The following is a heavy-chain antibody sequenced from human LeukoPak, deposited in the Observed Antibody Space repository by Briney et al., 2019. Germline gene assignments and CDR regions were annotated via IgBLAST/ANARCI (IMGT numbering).Heavy chain of an antibody. CDR3: VQGGHFDF. CDR1: GFSFREYW. D-gene: IGHD3-16*01. Sequence: PGGSLRLSCAASGFSFREYWMTWGPQAPGKRPEWVANINPHGSERYYVDSVRGRFTISRDNDWNSVYLEMNSLRADDTAVYFCVQGGHFDFWGQGVPVTVSS. J-gene: IGHJ4*02. CDR2: INPHGSER. V-gene: IGHV3-7*01.